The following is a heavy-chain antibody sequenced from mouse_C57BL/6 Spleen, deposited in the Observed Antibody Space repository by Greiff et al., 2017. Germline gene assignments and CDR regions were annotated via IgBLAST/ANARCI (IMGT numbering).Heavy chain of an antibody. Sequence: QVQPQQPGTELVKPGASVKLSCKASGYTFTSYWMHWVKQRPGQGLEWIGNINPSNGGTNYNEKFKSKATLTVDKSSSTAYMQLSSLTSEDSAVYYCARSGLSTMVTPYYFDYWGQGTTLTVSS. J-gene: IGHJ2*01. CDR2: INPSNGGT. D-gene: IGHD2-2*01. V-gene: IGHV1-53*01. CDR1: GYTFTSYW. CDR3: ARSGLSTMVTPYYFDY.